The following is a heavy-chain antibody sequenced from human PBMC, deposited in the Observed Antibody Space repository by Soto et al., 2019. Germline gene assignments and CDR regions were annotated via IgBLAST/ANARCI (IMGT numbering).Heavy chain of an antibody. CDR3: ARDFRNYDFWSGYRNWFDP. Sequence: ASLKVSCKASGYTFNSYAMHSLRQAPGKRLEWMGWINANSGNTKYSQKFQGRVTMTRDTSISTAYMELSRLRSDDTAVYYCARDFRNYDFWSGYRNWFDPWGQGTLVTVSS. CDR2: INANSGNT. D-gene: IGHD3-3*01. V-gene: IGHV1-3*01. CDR1: GYTFNSYA. J-gene: IGHJ5*02.